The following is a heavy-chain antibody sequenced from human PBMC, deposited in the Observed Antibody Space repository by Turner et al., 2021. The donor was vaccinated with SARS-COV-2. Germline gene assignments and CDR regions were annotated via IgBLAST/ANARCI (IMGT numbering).Heavy chain of an antibody. D-gene: IGHD3-10*01. Sequence: QVQLVESGGGVVQPGRSLRLSWAASGFTFSSYVMHWVRQAPGKGLEWVAVISYDGSNKYYADSVKGRFTISRDNSKNTLYLQMNSLRAEDTAVYYCARDSGDFDYWGQGTLVTVSS. J-gene: IGHJ4*02. CDR3: ARDSGDFDY. CDR1: GFTFSSYV. V-gene: IGHV3-30-3*01. CDR2: ISYDGSNK.